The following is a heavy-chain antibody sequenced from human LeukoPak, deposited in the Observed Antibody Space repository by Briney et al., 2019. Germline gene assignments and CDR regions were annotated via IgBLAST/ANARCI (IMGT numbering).Heavy chain of an antibody. V-gene: IGHV3-33*01. Sequence: PGRSLRLSCAASGFTFSYFGMHWVSQAPGKGLEWVAVIWYDGSNAYYADSMKGRFTISRDNSKNTLYLQMNSLRAEDTAVYYCARGGQTEDCTNGVCYAFDIWGQGTVVTVSS. CDR2: IWYDGSNA. D-gene: IGHD2-8*01. J-gene: IGHJ3*02. CDR3: ARGGQTEDCTNGVCYAFDI. CDR1: GFTFSYFG.